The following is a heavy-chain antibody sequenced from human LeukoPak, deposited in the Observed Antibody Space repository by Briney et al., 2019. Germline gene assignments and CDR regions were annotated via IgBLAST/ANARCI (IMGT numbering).Heavy chain of an antibody. D-gene: IGHD4-23*01. CDR3: AKDLWSVVTPPSLDY. CDR2: ISSSISTI. J-gene: IGHJ4*02. Sequence: GGSLRLSCAASGFTFSTYSMNWVRQAPGKGLEWVSYISSSISTIYYADSVKGRFTISRDNAKNSLYLQMNSLRAEDTAVYYCAKDLWSVVTPPSLDYWGQGTLVTVSS. CDR1: GFTFSTYS. V-gene: IGHV3-48*01.